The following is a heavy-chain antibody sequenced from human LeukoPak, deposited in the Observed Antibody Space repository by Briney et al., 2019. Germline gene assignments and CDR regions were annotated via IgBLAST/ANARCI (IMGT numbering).Heavy chain of an antibody. V-gene: IGHV3-74*01. CDR2: INHDGTSG. CDR3: ARVRYYDSSGYHDH. CDR1: GFTFSFYW. Sequence: PGEALRLSCAASGFTFSFYWMHWVRQVPGEGLVWVSRINHDGTSGTYADSVKGRSTISRDNAKNTVDLQVNSLRADDTAVYYCARVRYYDSSGYHDHWGQGTLVTVSP. J-gene: IGHJ5*02. D-gene: IGHD3-22*01.